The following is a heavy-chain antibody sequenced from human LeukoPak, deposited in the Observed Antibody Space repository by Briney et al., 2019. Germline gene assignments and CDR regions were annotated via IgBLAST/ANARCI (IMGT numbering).Heavy chain of an antibody. Sequence: SETLSLTCTVSGGSISSYYWSWIRQPAGKGLEWIGRIYTSGSTNYNPSLKSRVTMSVDTSKNQFSLKLSSVTAADTAVYYCARMEWELQRGGWFDPWGQGTLVTVSS. CDR3: ARMEWELQRGGWFDP. CDR2: IYTSGST. J-gene: IGHJ5*02. V-gene: IGHV4-4*07. CDR1: GGSISSYY. D-gene: IGHD1-26*01.